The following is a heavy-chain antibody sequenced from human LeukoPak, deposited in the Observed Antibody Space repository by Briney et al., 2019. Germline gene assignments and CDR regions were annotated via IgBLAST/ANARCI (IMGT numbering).Heavy chain of an antibody. CDR3: AKDREKAVGATIFDH. J-gene: IGHJ4*02. CDR1: GFTFSDYA. V-gene: IGHV3-23*01. CDR2: ISFSGRST. D-gene: IGHD1-26*01. Sequence: PGGSLRLSCAVSGFTFSDYAMSWVRQAPEKGLEWVLGISFSGRSTNYADSVKGRFIISRDNSNNTLYLQMNSLRAEDTAVYYCAKDREKAVGATIFDHWGQGTLVTVSS.